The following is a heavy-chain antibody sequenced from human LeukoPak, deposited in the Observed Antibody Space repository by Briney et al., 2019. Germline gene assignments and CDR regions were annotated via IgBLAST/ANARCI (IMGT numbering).Heavy chain of an antibody. D-gene: IGHD5-18*01. CDR3: AKDPIARGYSYGIDY. J-gene: IGHJ4*02. Sequence: GGSLRLSCAASGLTFSRYDMSWVRQAPGKGLEWVSAISGSGGTTHYADSVKGRFTISRDNSKNTLYLQMNSLRAEDTAVYYCAKDPIARGYSYGIDYWGQGTLVTVSS. CDR1: GLTFSRYD. CDR2: ISGSGGTT. V-gene: IGHV3-23*01.